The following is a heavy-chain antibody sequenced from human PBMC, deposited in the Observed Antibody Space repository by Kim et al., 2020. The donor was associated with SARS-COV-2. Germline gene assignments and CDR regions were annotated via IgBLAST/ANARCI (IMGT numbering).Heavy chain of an antibody. CDR3: ALGLTTVTCWFDP. V-gene: IGHV1-3*01. Sequence: YSQKLQGRVTITRDTTASTAYMELGSLRSEDTAVYYCALGLTTVTCWFDPWGQGTLVTVSS. J-gene: IGHJ5*02. D-gene: IGHD4-17*01.